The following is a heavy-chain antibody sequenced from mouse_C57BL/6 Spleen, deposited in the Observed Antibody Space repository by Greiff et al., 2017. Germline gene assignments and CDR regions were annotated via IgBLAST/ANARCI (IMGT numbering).Heavy chain of an antibody. J-gene: IGHJ4*01. CDR3: ARRGVTTAMDY. V-gene: IGHV5-12*01. D-gene: IGHD2-5*01. Sequence: EVMLVESGGGLVQPGGSLKLSCAASGFTFSDYYMYWVRQTPEKRLEWVAYISNGGGSTYYPDTVKGRFTISRDNAKNTLYLQMSRLKSEDTAMYYCARRGVTTAMDYWGQGTSVTVSS. CDR2: ISNGGGST. CDR1: GFTFSDYY.